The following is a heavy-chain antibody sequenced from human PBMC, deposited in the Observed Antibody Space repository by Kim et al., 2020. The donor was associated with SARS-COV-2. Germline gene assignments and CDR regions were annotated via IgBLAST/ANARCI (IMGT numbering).Heavy chain of an antibody. CDR1: GGSISSYY. CDR3: ARSGYSSSWYDY. D-gene: IGHD6-13*01. J-gene: IGHJ4*02. Sequence: SETLSLTCTVSGGSISSYYWSWIRQPPGKGLEWIGYIYYSGSTNYNPSLKSRVTISVDTSKNQFSLKLSSVTAADTAVYYCARSGYSSSWYDYWGQGTLVTVSS. V-gene: IGHV4-59*13. CDR2: IYYSGST.